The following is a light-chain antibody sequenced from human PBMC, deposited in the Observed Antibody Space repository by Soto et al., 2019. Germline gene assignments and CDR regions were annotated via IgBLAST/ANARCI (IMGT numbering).Light chain of an antibody. Sequence: QSVLTQPPSASGTPGQRVTISCSGGSSNIGSNTVNWYQQLPGTAPKLLIYSSNLRPSGVPDRISGSKSGTSASLAISGLQSGDEADYYCAAWDGSLNGVVFGGGTKLTVL. V-gene: IGLV1-44*01. CDR2: SSN. CDR3: AAWDGSLNGVV. J-gene: IGLJ3*02. CDR1: SSNIGSNT.